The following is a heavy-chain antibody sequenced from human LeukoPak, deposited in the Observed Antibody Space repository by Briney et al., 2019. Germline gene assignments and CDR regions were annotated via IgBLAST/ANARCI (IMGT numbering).Heavy chain of an antibody. D-gene: IGHD3-16*01. CDR2: IKSKTDGGTT. J-gene: IGHJ3*02. Sequence: GGSLRLSCAASGFTFNNAWMSWVRQAPGKGLEWVGCIKSKTDGGTTDYAAPVKGRFTISRDDSKNTLYLQMNSLKTEDTAVYYCTTLGDDSRDDAFDIWGQGTMVTVSS. CDR3: TTLGDDSRDDAFDI. CDR1: GFTFNNAW. V-gene: IGHV3-15*01.